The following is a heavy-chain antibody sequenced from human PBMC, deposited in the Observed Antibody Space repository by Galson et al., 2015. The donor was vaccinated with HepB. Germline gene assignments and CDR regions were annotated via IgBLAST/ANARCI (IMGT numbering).Heavy chain of an antibody. CDR1: GFTFSSYG. CDR3: AKELRITIFGVVTIYDAFDI. J-gene: IGHJ3*02. V-gene: IGHV3-30*18. D-gene: IGHD3-3*01. CDR2: ISYDGSNK. Sequence: SLRLSCAASGFTFSSYGMHWVRQAPGKGLEWVAVISYDGSNKYYADSVKGRFTISRDNSKNTLYLQMNSLRAEDTAVYYCAKELRITIFGVVTIYDAFDIWGQGTMVTVSS.